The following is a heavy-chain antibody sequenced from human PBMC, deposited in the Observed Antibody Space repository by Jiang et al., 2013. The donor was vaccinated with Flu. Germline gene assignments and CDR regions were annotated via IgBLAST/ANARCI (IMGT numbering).Heavy chain of an antibody. D-gene: IGHD3-22*01. CDR1: GFTFSGSA. V-gene: IGHV3-73*01. Sequence: VQLVESGGGLVQPGGSLKLSCAASGFTFSGSAMHWVRQASGKGLEWVGRIRSKANSYATAYAASVKGRFTISRDDSENTAYLQMNSLKTEDTAVYYCTRGPNYYDISGGFDYWGQGTLVTVSS. J-gene: IGHJ4*02. CDR3: TRGPNYYDISGGFDY. CDR2: IRSKANSYAT.